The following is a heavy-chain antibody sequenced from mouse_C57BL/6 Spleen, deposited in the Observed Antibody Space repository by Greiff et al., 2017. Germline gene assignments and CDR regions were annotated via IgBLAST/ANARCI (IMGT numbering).Heavy chain of an antibody. Sequence: QVQLKESGAELVKPGASVKLSCKASGYTFTEYTIHWVKQRSGQGLEWIGWFYPGSGSIKYNEKFKDKATLTADKSSSTVYMELSRLTSEDSAVYFCARHEDPYDYDAVPFAYWGQGTLVTVSA. V-gene: IGHV1-62-2*01. CDR1: GYTFTEYT. CDR2: FYPGSGSI. J-gene: IGHJ3*01. D-gene: IGHD2-4*01. CDR3: ARHEDPYDYDAVPFAY.